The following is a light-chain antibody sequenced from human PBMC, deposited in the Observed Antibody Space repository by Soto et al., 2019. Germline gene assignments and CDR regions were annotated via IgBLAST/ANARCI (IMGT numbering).Light chain of an antibody. CDR3: SSYAGSNIGV. J-gene: IGLJ1*01. V-gene: IGLV2-8*01. CDR2: EVT. Sequence: QSVLPQPPSASGSPGQSVTISCTGTSSDVGGYDYVSWYQHHPGKAPKLMIYEVTKRPSGVPDRFSGSKSGNTASLTVSGLQAEDEADYYCSSYAGSNIGVFGTGTKVTVL. CDR1: SSDVGGYDY.